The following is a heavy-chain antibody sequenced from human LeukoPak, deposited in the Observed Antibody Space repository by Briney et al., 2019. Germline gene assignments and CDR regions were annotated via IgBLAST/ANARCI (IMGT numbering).Heavy chain of an antibody. Sequence: PSQTLSLTCAVSGGSISSGGYSWSWIRQPPGKGLEWIGYIYHSGSTYYNPSLKSRVTISVDRSKNQFSLKLSSVTAADTAVYYCAKGYGDDDAFDIWGQGTMVTVSS. CDR1: GGSISSGGYS. V-gene: IGHV4-30-2*01. J-gene: IGHJ3*02. D-gene: IGHD4-17*01. CDR2: IYHSGST. CDR3: AKGYGDDDAFDI.